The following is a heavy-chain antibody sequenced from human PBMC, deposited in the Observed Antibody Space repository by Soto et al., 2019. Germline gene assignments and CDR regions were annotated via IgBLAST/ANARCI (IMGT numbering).Heavy chain of an antibody. CDR3: ARVYPSDTRYGYVGNNWFDP. Sequence: QVQLVQSGAEVKKPGASVKVSCKASGYTFTSYYMHWVRQAPGQGLECMGIINPIGVSTSYAQKFQARVTKTMDTSPSTVYMELSSLRSAATAVYYCARVYPSDTRYGYVGNNWFDPWGQGTLVTVSS. CDR1: GYTFTSYY. J-gene: IGHJ5*02. D-gene: IGHD5-18*01. V-gene: IGHV1-46*03. CDR2: INPIGVST.